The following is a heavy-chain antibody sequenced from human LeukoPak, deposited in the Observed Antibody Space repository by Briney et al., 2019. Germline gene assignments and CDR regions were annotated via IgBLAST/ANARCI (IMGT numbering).Heavy chain of an antibody. V-gene: IGHV4-61*01. CDR1: GGSFSSGSYY. CDR2: MYYSGST. J-gene: IGHJ4*02. D-gene: IGHD3-16*01. CDR3: AGEAWGRLDY. Sequence: SETLSLTCTVSGGSFSSGSYYWTWLRQSPGTGLELIGYMYYSGSTNYNPSLKSRVTISVDTSKNQFSLKLNSVTAADTAVYYCAGEAWGRLDYWGQGTLVTVSS.